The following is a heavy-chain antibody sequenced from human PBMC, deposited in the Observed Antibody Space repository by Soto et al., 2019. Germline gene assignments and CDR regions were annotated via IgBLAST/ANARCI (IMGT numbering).Heavy chain of an antibody. J-gene: IGHJ6*02. CDR2: IIPIFGTA. CDR1: GGTFSSYA. V-gene: IGHV1-69*13. CDR3: ARGGGILTGYYPYYYYYGMDV. D-gene: IGHD3-9*01. Sequence: ASVKVSCKASGGTFSSYAISWVRQAPGQGLEWMGGIIPIFGTANYAQKFQGRVTITADESTSTAYMELSSLRSEDTAVYYCARGGGILTGYYPYYYYYGMDVWGQGTTVTAP.